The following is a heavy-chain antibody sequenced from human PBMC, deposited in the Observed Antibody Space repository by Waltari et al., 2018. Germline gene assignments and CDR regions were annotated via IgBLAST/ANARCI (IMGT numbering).Heavy chain of an antibody. V-gene: IGHV4-39*07. J-gene: IGHJ1*01. CDR3: ARSPFGAAADTRYFQH. D-gene: IGHD6-13*01. CDR1: GGSISSSSYY. CDR2: IYYSGST. Sequence: QLQLQESGPGLVKPSETLSLTCTVSGGSISSSSYYWGWIRQPPGKGLEWIGSIYYSGSTYYNPSLKSRVTISVDTSKNQFSLKLSSVTAADTAVYYCARSPFGAAADTRYFQHWGQGTLVTVSS.